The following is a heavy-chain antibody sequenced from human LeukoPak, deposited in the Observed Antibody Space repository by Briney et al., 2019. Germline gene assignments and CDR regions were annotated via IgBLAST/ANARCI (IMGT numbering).Heavy chain of an antibody. J-gene: IGHJ4*02. V-gene: IGHV4-4*07. CDR2: IYTSGST. CDR3: ARGTFSGSYYYFDY. Sequence: PSETLSLTCTVSGGSISSYYCSWIRQPAGKGLEWIGRIYTSGSTNYDPSLKSRVTMSVDTSKNQFSLKLSSVTAADTAVYYCARGTFSGSYYYFDYWGQGTLVTVSS. CDR1: GGSISSYY. D-gene: IGHD1-26*01.